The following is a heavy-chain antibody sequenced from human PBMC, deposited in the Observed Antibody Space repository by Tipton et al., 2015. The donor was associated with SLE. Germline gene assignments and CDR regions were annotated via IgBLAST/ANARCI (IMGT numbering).Heavy chain of an antibody. J-gene: IGHJ4*02. Sequence: TLSLTCAVYGGAFSGYYWSWIRQPPGKGLEWIGEINHSGSTNYTPSLKSRVTISVDRKKNQFSLKMSSVSAADTAIYYCAREGVRSGFDYWGQGILVTVSS. CDR3: AREGVRSGFDY. CDR1: GGAFSGYY. D-gene: IGHD6-6*01. CDR2: INHSGST. V-gene: IGHV4-34*01.